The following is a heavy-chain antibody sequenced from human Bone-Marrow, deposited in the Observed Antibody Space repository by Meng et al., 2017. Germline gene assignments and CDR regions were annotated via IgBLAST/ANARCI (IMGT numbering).Heavy chain of an antibody. CDR1: GCSVISNNW. V-gene: IGHV4-4*02. J-gene: IGHJ5*02. D-gene: IGHD4-17*01. CDR3: ARHNYGDYGWFDP. Sequence: QVRLQESGPRLVKPSPTLSLTCDVSGCSVISNNWWSWVRQSPGKALEWIGEIHHGGNTNYDLSLKSRVTISMEKAKNQIFLRLTSVTAADTAVYYCARHNYGDYGWFDPWGQGTLVTVSS. CDR2: IHHGGNT.